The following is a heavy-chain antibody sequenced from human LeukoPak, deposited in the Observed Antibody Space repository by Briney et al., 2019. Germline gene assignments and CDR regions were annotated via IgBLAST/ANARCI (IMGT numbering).Heavy chain of an antibody. J-gene: IGHJ4*02. CDR3: ARVRAAVNYDFWSGYYDGGVDY. CDR1: GGSISSSSYY. Sequence: SETLSLTCTVSGGSISSSSYYWGWIRQPPGKGLEWIGSIYYSGSTYYNPSLKSRVTISVDTPKNQFSLKLSSVTAADTAVYYCARVRAAVNYDFWSGYYDGGVDYWGQGTLVTVSS. D-gene: IGHD3-3*01. CDR2: IYYSGST. V-gene: IGHV4-39*01.